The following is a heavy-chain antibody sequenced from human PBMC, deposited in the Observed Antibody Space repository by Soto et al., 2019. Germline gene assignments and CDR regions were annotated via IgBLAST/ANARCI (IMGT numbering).Heavy chain of an antibody. J-gene: IGHJ4*02. CDR3: ARDGSWDILTGYYFDY. D-gene: IGHD3-9*01. CDR2: INPNSGGT. CDR1: GYTFTGYY. V-gene: IGHV1-2*04. Sequence: ASVKVSCKASGYTFTGYYMHWVRQAPGQGLEWMGWINPNSGGTNYAQKFQGWVTMTRDTSISTAYMELSRLRSDDTAVYYCARDGSWDILTGYYFDYWGQGTLVTVSS.